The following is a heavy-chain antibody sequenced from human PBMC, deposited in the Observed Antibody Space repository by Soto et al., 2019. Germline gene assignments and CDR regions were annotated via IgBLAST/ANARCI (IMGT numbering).Heavy chain of an antibody. V-gene: IGHV3-30-3*01. J-gene: IGHJ6*02. CDR1: GFTFSSYA. Sequence: GGSLRLSCAASGFTFSSYAMHWVRQAPGKGLEWVAVISYDGSNKYYADSVKGRFTISRDNSKNTLYLQMNSLRAEDTAVYYCARTDNGRDGYRWVDYYGMDVWGQGTTVTVSS. CDR3: ARTDNGRDGYRWVDYYGMDV. D-gene: IGHD1-26*01. CDR2: ISYDGSNK.